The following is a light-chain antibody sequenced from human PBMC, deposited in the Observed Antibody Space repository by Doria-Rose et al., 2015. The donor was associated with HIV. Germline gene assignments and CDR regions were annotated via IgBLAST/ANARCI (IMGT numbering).Light chain of an antibody. CDR1: QSSSSTY. V-gene: IGKV3-20*01. CDR2: DGS. CDR3: HQYGTSWT. J-gene: IGKJ1*01. Sequence: EIVLTQSSGTLSLSPGERATLSCRASQSSSSTYLAWYQQKPGQAPSLLIYDGSTRTTGIPDRFSASVSGTDFTLTINRLEPEDFALYYCHQYGTSWTFGQGTKVEI.